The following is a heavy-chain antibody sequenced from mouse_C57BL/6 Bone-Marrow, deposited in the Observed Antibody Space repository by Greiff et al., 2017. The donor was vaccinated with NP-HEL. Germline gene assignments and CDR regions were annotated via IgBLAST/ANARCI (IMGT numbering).Heavy chain of an antibody. CDR1: GYTFTSYW. V-gene: IGHV1-69*01. J-gene: IGHJ2*01. D-gene: IGHD3-3*01. Sequence: QVQLQQSGAELVMPGASVKLSCKASGYTFTSYWMHWVKQRPGQGLEWIGEIDPSDSYTNYNQKFKGKSTLTVDKSSSTAYMQLSSLTSEDSAVYYCAREGVLGWDYFDYWGQGTTLTVSS. CDR2: IDPSDSYT. CDR3: AREGVLGWDYFDY.